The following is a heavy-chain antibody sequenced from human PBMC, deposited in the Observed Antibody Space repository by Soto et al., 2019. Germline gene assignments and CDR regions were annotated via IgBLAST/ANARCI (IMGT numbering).Heavy chain of an antibody. Sequence: GASVKVSCKASGGTFSSYAISWVRQAPGQGLEWMGGIIPIFGTANYAQKFQGRVTITADESTSTAYMELSSLRSEDTAVYYCARVRSSSSGPRFDYWGQGTLVTVSS. CDR2: IIPIFGTA. CDR3: ARVRSSSSGPRFDY. J-gene: IGHJ4*02. D-gene: IGHD6-6*01. CDR1: GGTFSSYA. V-gene: IGHV1-69*13.